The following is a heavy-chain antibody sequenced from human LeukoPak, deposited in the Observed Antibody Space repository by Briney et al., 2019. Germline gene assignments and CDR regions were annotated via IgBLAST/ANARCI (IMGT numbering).Heavy chain of an antibody. V-gene: IGHV4-39*01. CDR1: GGSISRSSYY. CDR2: IYYSGLT. J-gene: IGHJ3*02. CDR3: ARRVGVVVPAAMTRGNAFDI. D-gene: IGHD2-2*01. Sequence: SETLSLTCTVSGGSISRSSYYWGWIRQPPGKGLEWIGSIYYSGLTYDNPSLKNRVTISVDTSKNQFSLKLSSVTAADTAVYYCARRVGVVVPAAMTRGNAFDIWGQGTMVTVSS.